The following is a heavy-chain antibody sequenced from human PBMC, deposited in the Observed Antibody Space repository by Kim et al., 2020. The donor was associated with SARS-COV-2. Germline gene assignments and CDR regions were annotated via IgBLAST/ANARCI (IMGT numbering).Heavy chain of an antibody. V-gene: IGHV1-46*01. J-gene: IGHJ5*02. Sequence: ASVKVSCKASGYTFTSYYMHWVRQAPGQGLEWMGIINPSGGSTSYAQKFQGRVTMTRDTSTSTVYMELSSLRSEDTAVYYCARGVYYDSSGYYQGWGYNWFDPWGQGTLVTVSS. CDR2: INPSGGST. CDR1: GYTFTSYY. CDR3: ARGVYYDSSGYYQGWGYNWFDP. D-gene: IGHD3-22*01.